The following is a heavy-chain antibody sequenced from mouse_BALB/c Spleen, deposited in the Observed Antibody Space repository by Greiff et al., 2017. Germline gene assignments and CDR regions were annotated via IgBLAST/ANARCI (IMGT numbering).Heavy chain of an antibody. CDR2: ISYSGST. CDR1: GYSITSDYA. CDR3: ARSGYGSFAWFAY. Sequence: VQLKESGPGLVKPSQSLSLTCTVTGYSITSDYAWNWLRQFPGNKLEWMGYISYSGSTSYNPSLKSRISIARDTSKNQFFLQLNSVTTEDTATYYCARSGYGSFAWFAYWGQGTLVTVSA. V-gene: IGHV3-2*02. D-gene: IGHD1-1*01. J-gene: IGHJ3*01.